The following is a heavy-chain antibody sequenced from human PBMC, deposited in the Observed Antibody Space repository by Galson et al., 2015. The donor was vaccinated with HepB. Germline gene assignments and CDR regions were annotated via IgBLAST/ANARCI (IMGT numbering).Heavy chain of an antibody. CDR3: ARSHIVVVTAISNWFDP. CDR2: IWYDGSKK. Sequence: SLRLSCAAPGFTFSSYGMHWVRQAPGKGLEWVAVIWYDGSKKYYADSVKGRFTISRDNSKNTLYLQMNSLRAEDTAVYFCARSHIVVVTAISNWFDPWGQGTLVTVSS. V-gene: IGHV3-33*01. CDR1: GFTFSSYG. D-gene: IGHD2-21*02. J-gene: IGHJ5*02.